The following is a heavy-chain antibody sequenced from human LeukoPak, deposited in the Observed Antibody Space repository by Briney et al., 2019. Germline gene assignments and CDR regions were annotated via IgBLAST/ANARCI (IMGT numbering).Heavy chain of an antibody. Sequence: SETLSLTCTVSGGSISSSSYHWGWIRQPPGKGLEWIGSIYYSGSTYYNPSLKSRVTISVDTSKNQFSLKLSSVTAADTAVYYCAREPVSYSSSSYYFDYWGQGTLVTVSS. CDR2: IYYSGST. D-gene: IGHD6-13*01. V-gene: IGHV4-39*07. J-gene: IGHJ4*02. CDR1: GGSISSSSYH. CDR3: AREPVSYSSSSYYFDY.